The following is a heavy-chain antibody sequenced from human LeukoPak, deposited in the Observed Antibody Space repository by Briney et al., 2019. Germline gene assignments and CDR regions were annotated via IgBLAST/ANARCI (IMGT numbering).Heavy chain of an antibody. CDR1: GGSFSGYY. CDR2: INHSGST. V-gene: IGHV4-34*01. Sequence: NASETLSLTCAVYGGSFSGYYWSWIRQPPGKGLEWIGEINHSGSTNYNPSLKSRVTISVDTSKNQFSLKLSSVTAADTAVYYCARDRVSIAARWPYGMDVWGQGTTVTVSS. D-gene: IGHD6-6*01. J-gene: IGHJ6*02. CDR3: ARDRVSIAARWPYGMDV.